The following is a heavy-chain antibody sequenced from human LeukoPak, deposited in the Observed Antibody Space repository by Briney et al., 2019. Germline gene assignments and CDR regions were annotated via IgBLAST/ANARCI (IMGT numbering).Heavy chain of an antibody. J-gene: IGHJ5*02. CDR2: ISSSGSTI. D-gene: IGHD3-10*01. Sequence: GGSLRLSCAASGFTFSDYYMSWIRQAPGKGLEWVSYISSSGSTIYYADSVKGRFTISRDNAKNSLCLQMNSLRAEDTAVYYCARDRLTYYYGSGSPLAVQLWFDPWGQGTLVTVSS. CDR1: GFTFSDYY. CDR3: ARDRLTYYYGSGSPLAVQLWFDP. V-gene: IGHV3-11*01.